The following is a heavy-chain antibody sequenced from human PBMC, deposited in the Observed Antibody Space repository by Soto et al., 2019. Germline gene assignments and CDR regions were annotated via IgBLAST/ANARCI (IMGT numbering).Heavy chain of an antibody. V-gene: IGHV4-30-2*01. D-gene: IGHD3-10*01. Sequence: QVQLQESGSGLVRPSETLSLTCAVSGDSISSGGYSWNWIRQVPGQGLEWIGHMFVGVLTFYNPSLKSRVSMSMDKSQNHVSLTLTSVTAADTAMYFCARARRGFDPWGQGTLVVVSS. CDR3: ARARRGFDP. J-gene: IGHJ5*02. CDR2: MFVGVLT. CDR1: GDSISSGGYS.